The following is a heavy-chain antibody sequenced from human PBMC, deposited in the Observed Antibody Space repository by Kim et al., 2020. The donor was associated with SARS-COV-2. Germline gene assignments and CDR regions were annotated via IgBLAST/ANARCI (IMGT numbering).Heavy chain of an antibody. V-gene: IGHV4-31*02. J-gene: IGHJ4*02. CDR3: ARDLGYGGNSWGY. D-gene: IGHD2-21*02. Sequence: YNPSLKSRVTISVDTSKNQLSLKLSSVTAADTAVYYCARDLGYGGNSWGYWGQGTLVTVSS.